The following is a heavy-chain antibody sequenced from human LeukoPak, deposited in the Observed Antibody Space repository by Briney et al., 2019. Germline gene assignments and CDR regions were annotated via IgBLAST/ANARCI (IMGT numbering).Heavy chain of an antibody. J-gene: IGHJ4*02. CDR3: AKEPHILTGYYTDYFDS. Sequence: GGSLRLSCAASGFTVSSNYMSWVRQAPGKGLEWVSSINGRGGSTYYADSVKGRFTISRDNAKNSLYLQMNSLRAEDTAVYFCAKEPHILTGYYTDYFDSWGQGTLVTVSS. CDR2: INGRGGST. V-gene: IGHV3-23*01. CDR1: GFTVSSNY. D-gene: IGHD3-9*01.